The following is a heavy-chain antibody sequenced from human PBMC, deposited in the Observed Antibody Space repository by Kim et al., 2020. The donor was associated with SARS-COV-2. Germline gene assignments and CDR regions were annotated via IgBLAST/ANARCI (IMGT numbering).Heavy chain of an antibody. Sequence: GGSLRLSCAASGFTFSSYGMHWVRQAPGKGLEWVAVISYDGSNKYYADSVKGRFTISRDNSKNTLYLQMNSLRAEDTAVYYCARDYCSSTSCYLLNWYYGLDDWGQGTTVTVSS. CDR3: ARDYCSSTSCYLLNWYYGLDD. V-gene: IGHV3-33*05. J-gene: IGHJ6*02. D-gene: IGHD2-2*01. CDR1: GFTFSSYG. CDR2: ISYDGSNK.